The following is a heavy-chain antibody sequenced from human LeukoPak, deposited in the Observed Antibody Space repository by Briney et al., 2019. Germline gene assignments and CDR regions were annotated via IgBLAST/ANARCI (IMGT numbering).Heavy chain of an antibody. D-gene: IGHD6-13*01. J-gene: IGHJ4*02. Sequence: KTSETLSLTCAVYGGSFSGYYWSWIRQPPGKGLEWIGEISHSGSTNYNPSLKSRVTISVDTSKNQFSLKLSSVTAADTAVYYCASQGAAAGTEHDYWGQGTLVTVSS. CDR1: GGSFSGYY. V-gene: IGHV4-34*01. CDR3: ASQGAAAGTEHDY. CDR2: ISHSGST.